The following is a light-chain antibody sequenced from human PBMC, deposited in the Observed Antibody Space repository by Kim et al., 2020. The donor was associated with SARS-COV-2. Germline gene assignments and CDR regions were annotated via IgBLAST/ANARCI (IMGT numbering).Light chain of an antibody. Sequence: SVSAGQRATLSCRASQSVSSNLAWYQQKPGQAPRFLIYGTSTSPGIPARFSGSGSGTEFTLTTSSLQSEDFAFYYCQQYNNWPWTFGQGTQVDIK. CDR1: QSVSSN. V-gene: IGKV3-15*01. CDR3: QQYNNWPWT. J-gene: IGKJ1*01. CDR2: GTS.